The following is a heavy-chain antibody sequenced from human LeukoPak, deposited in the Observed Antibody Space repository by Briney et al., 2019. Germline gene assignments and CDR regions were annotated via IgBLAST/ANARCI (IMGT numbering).Heavy chain of an antibody. CDR3: ARLSLHCSGGSCYRRAFDS. J-gene: IGHJ4*02. D-gene: IGHD2-15*01. Sequence: SETLSLTCSVSGGSTGSDYWSWIRQPPGKGLEWIAYVYYSGVTSYNPSLKSRVAISIDTSKNQFSLNLTSVTAADTAVYYCARLSLHCSGGSCYRRAFDSWGQGTLVTVSS. V-gene: IGHV4-59*08. CDR1: GGSTGSDY. CDR2: VYYSGVT.